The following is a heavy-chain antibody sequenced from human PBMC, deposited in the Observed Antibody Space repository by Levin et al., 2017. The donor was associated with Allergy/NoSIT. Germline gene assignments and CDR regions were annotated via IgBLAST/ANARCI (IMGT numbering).Heavy chain of an antibody. V-gene: IGHV3-49*03. CDR2: ITSKPYGGTP. Sequence: SCTASGFTFGDFSMGWFRQAPGKGLEWVGFITSKPYGGTPEYAASLKGRLTIPRDDSKSIPYLQMNSLNTEDTAVHYCARESGLFNDCWGQGTLVTVSS. J-gene: IGHJ4*02. CDR3: ARESGLFNDC. D-gene: IGHD3-10*01. CDR1: GFTFGDFS.